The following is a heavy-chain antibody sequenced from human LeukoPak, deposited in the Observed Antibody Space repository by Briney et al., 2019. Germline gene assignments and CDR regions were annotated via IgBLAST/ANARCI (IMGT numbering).Heavy chain of an antibody. J-gene: IGHJ4*02. CDR2: ISYDGSDK. D-gene: IGHD2-15*01. Sequence: GGSVRLSCAASGFTFTSYAMHWVRQAPGKGLEWVALISYDGSDKYYADSVKGRFTISRDNSKNTLYLQMYSLRAEDTAIYYCAKDRGGPTDSWGQGTLVT. CDR3: AKDRGGPTDS. V-gene: IGHV3-30*18. CDR1: GFTFTSYA.